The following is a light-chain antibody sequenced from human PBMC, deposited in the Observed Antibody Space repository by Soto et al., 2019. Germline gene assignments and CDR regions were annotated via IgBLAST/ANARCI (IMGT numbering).Light chain of an antibody. CDR1: QSVTSN. CDR3: QQYNNWPLT. Sequence: EIVMTQSPATLSVSPGGRATLACRASQSVTSNLAWYQQKPGQPPRRLIYGASTRATGIPARFSGSGSGTEFTLTISSLQSGDFAVYYCQQYNNWPLTFGGGTKVEIK. J-gene: IGKJ4*01. V-gene: IGKV3-15*01. CDR2: GAS.